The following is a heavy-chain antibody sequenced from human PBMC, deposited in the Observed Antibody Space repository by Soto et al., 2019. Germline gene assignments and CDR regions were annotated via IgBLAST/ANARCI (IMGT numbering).Heavy chain of an antibody. J-gene: IGHJ4*02. Sequence: GGSLRLSCAASGFTFSSYAMSWVRQAPGKGLEWVSAISGSGGSTYYADSVKGRFTISRDNSKNTLYLQMNSLRAEDTAVYYCARTFTVDYGDYVLPFDYWGQGTLVTVSS. D-gene: IGHD4-17*01. CDR3: ARTFTVDYGDYVLPFDY. CDR1: GFTFSSYA. V-gene: IGHV3-23*01. CDR2: ISGSGGST.